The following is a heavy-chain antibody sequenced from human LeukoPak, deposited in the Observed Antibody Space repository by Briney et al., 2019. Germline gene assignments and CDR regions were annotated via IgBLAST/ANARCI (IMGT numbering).Heavy chain of an antibody. J-gene: IGHJ4*02. CDR3: ARDYADYVGYFFFDY. D-gene: IGHD4-17*01. CDR1: GFTFNNYA. Sequence: GGSLRLSCVASGFTFNNYAMNWVRQAPGKGLEWVSSISGGGETTYYADSAKGRSTISRDNSQNTLYLQMNSLRAEDTAVYYCARDYADYVGYFFFDYWGQGTLVTVSS. CDR2: ISGGGETT. V-gene: IGHV3-23*01.